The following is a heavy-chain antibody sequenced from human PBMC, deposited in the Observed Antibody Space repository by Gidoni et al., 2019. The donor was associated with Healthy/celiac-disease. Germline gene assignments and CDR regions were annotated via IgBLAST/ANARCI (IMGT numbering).Heavy chain of an antibody. CDR2: IIPIFGTA. CDR3: ARDGAVVTGTTGYYYYYGMDV. V-gene: IGHV1-69*01. J-gene: IGHJ6*02. Sequence: QVQLVQSGAEVKKPGSSVKVSCKASGGTFSSYAISWGRQAPGQGLEWMGGIIPIFGTANYAQKFQGRVTITADESTSTAYMELSSLRSEDTAVYYCARDGAVVTGTTGYYYYYGMDVWGQGTTVTVSS. CDR1: GGTFSSYA. D-gene: IGHD1-7*01.